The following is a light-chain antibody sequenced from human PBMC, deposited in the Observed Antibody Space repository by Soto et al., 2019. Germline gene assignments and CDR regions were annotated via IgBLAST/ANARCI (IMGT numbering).Light chain of an antibody. CDR3: QQRNT. J-gene: IGKJ5*01. V-gene: IGKV3-11*01. CDR1: QSVSSY. Sequence: EFVLTQSPATLSLSPGKRATLSCRASQSVSSYVAWYQQKPGQAPRLVIYDASSRATGVPPRFSGSGSGTDFTLTISSLEPGDFAVYYCQQRNTFGQGTRLEI. CDR2: DAS.